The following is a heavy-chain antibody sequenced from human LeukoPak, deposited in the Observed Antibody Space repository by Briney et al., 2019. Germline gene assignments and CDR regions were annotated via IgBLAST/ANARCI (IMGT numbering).Heavy chain of an antibody. CDR2: MNPNSGNT. CDR1: GYTFTSYD. D-gene: IGHD2-8*01. V-gene: IGHV1-8*01. CDR3: ARGVLIVYASHTNDYYYYMDV. J-gene: IGHJ6*03. Sequence: ASVKVSCKASGYTFTSYDINWVRQATGQGLEWMGWMNPNSGNTGYAQKFQGRVTMTRNTSINTAYMELSSLRSEDTAVYYCARGVLIVYASHTNDYYYYMDVWGKGTTVTVSS.